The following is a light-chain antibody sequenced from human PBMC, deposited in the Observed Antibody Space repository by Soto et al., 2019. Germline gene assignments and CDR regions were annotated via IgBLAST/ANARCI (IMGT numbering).Light chain of an antibody. CDR3: QQYYSTPQT. Sequence: EIVLTQSPGTLSLSPGERATLSCRASQSVSSSYLAWYQQKPGQAPRLLIYGASSRATGIPDRFSGSASGTDFTLTISRLEPEDFAVYYCQQYYSTPQTFGQGTKVEIK. V-gene: IGKV3-20*01. CDR1: QSVSSSY. J-gene: IGKJ1*01. CDR2: GAS.